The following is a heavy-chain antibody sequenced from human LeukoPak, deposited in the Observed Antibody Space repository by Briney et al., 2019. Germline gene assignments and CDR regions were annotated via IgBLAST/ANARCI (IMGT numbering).Heavy chain of an antibody. Sequence: GGSLRLSCAASGFTFGSYAMSWVRQAPGKGLEWVSGISASGKTIYYGDSVKGRVTISRDNSKNTLYLQMNSLRAEDTAVYYCARDKGGGVVVTVVSIDYWGQGTLVTVSS. D-gene: IGHD2-21*02. V-gene: IGHV3-23*01. CDR3: ARDKGGGVVVTVVSIDY. CDR2: ISASGKTI. J-gene: IGHJ4*02. CDR1: GFTFGSYA.